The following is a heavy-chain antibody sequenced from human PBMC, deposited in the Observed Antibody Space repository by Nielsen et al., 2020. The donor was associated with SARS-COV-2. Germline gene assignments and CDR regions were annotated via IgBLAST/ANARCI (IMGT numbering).Heavy chain of an antibody. CDR2: IKQDGSEK. V-gene: IGHV3-7*03. J-gene: IGHJ5*02. D-gene: IGHD2-8*02. CDR3: ARGVLGVYAGFDP. Sequence: GGSLRLSCAASGFTFSSYWMSWVRQAPGKGLEGVANIKQDGSEKYYVDSVKGRFTISRDNAKNSLYLQMNSLRAEDTAVYYCARGVLGVYAGFDPWGQGTLVTVSS. CDR1: GFTFSSYW.